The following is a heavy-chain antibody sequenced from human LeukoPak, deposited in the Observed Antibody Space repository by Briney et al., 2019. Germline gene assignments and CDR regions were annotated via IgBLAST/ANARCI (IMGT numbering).Heavy chain of an antibody. CDR1: GYSFTAFY. J-gene: IGHJ4*02. D-gene: IGHD3-10*01. CDR3: GRDGDYGTGSYYRGCIDS. CDR2: THPRRGDT. V-gene: IGHV1-2*02. Sequence: GASVKLSCKCSGYSFTAFYIHWVREAHGQGIEWMWWTHPRRGDTNYAQTFQVRGTMTSDTSISTAYLDLNSIRSDDTAVYYCGRDGDYGTGSYYRGCIDSWGQGTPVTVSP.